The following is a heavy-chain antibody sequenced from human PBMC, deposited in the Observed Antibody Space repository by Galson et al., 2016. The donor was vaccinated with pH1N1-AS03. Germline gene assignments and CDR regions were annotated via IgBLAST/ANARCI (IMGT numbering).Heavy chain of an antibody. V-gene: IGHV3-48*01. D-gene: IGHD6-19*01. CDR3: AKWASGYSSGWYYFDY. Sequence: SLRLSCAASGFTFSSYSMNWVRQAPGKGLEWVSYISSSSSTIYYADSVKGRFTISRDNAKNSLYLQMNSLRAEDTAVYYCAKWASGYSSGWYYFDYWGQGTLVTVSS. CDR1: GFTFSSYS. J-gene: IGHJ4*02. CDR2: ISSSSSTI.